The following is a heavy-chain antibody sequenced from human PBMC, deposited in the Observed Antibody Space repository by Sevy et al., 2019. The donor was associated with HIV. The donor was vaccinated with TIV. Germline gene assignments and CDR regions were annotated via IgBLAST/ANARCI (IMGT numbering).Heavy chain of an antibody. D-gene: IGHD4-17*01. CDR2: ISYDGSNK. CDR1: GFTFANYG. V-gene: IGHV3-30*18. CDR3: AKPYSGNSDYFWYFDL. J-gene: IGHJ2*01. Sequence: GGSLRLSCAASGFTFANYGMHWVRQAPGRGLEWVADISYDGSNKYYADSMKGRFTISKDTSKSSLYLQMNSLRPEDTAVYYCAKPYSGNSDYFWYFDLWGRGTLVTVSS.